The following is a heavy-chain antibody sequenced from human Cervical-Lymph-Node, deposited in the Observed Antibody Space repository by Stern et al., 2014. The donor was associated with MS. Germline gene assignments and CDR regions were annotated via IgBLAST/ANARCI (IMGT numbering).Heavy chain of an antibody. CDR2: IFSNDEK. CDR3: ARGASTPFDY. CDR1: GFSLSDTRMG. V-gene: IGHV2-26*01. D-gene: IGHD1-1*01. Sequence: QVTLRESGPVLVKPTETLTLTCSVSGFSLSDTRMGVSWIRPPPGKALEWLAHIFSNDEKSYSTSLRSRLTISKDTSKSQVVLTVTNMDPVDTATYYCARGASTPFDYWGQGTLVTVSS. J-gene: IGHJ4*02.